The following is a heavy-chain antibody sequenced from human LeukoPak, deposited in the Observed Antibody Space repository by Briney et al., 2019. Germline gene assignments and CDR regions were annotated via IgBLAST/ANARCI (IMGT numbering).Heavy chain of an antibody. D-gene: IGHD1-14*01. CDR3: TRDRSRAEDD. CDR1: GFTFSGHW. CDR2: INQGGSDK. Sequence: GGSLRLSCAASGFTFSGHWMSWVRQAPGKWLEWVANINQGGSDKYYVVSVKGRFTISRDNANNLLYLQMNSLRGEDTAVYYCTRDRSRAEDDWGQGTLVTVSS. J-gene: IGHJ4*02. V-gene: IGHV3-7*01.